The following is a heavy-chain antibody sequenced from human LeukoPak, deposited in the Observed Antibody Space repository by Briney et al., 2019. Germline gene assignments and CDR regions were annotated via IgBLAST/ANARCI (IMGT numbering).Heavy chain of an antibody. J-gene: IGHJ4*02. CDR1: GFTFSSYS. CDR2: ISSSSSYI. V-gene: IGHV3-21*01. D-gene: IGHD1-26*01. Sequence: PGGSLRLSCAASGFTFSSYSMNWVRQAPGKGLEWVSSISSSSSYIYYADSVKGRFTISRDNAKNSLYLQMNSLRAEDTAVYYCARSANIVGATRSLDYWGQGTLVTVSS. CDR3: ARSANIVGATRSLDY.